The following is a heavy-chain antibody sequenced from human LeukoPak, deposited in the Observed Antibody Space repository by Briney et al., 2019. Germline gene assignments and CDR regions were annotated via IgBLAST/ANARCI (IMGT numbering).Heavy chain of an antibody. Sequence: SETLSLTCAVSGGSISSRNWWSWVRQPPGKGLEWIGEMYYSGSTNYNPSLKSRVTTSVDKSKNQFSLKLSSVTAADTAVYYCARGNDYGDPLPRYMDIWGKGTTVTVSS. CDR3: ARGNDYGDPLPRYMDI. CDR2: MYYSGST. J-gene: IGHJ6*03. V-gene: IGHV4-4*02. D-gene: IGHD4-17*01. CDR1: GGSISSRNW.